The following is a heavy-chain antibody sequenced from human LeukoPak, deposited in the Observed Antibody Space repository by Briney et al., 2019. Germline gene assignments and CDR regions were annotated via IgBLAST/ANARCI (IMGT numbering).Heavy chain of an antibody. J-gene: IGHJ5*02. V-gene: IGHV1-69*13. D-gene: IGHD2-2*01. CDR3: ARKTVVVPAAFLGWFDP. CDR1: VGTLSNYA. CDR2: ITPLLVTT. Sequence: GASVKVSCKASVGTLSNYAISWVRQTPGHGLVWMGGITPLLVTTNNAQKFQGRVTITADEYTSTGYMELNSLRSDDAAVYYCARKTVVVPAAFLGWFDPWGQGTLVTVSS.